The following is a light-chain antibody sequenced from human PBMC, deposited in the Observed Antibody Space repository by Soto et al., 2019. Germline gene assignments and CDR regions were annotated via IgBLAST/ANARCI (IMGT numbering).Light chain of an antibody. CDR3: QPFNSYPRT. J-gene: IGKJ3*01. Sequence: AIQLTQSTSSLSASVGDRVTITCRASQGISSALAWYQQKPGQAPKLLIYDASSLESGVPSRCSGSGSGTDFPLTISSLQPEDFATYYCQPFNSYPRTFGPGTKVDIK. CDR2: DAS. CDR1: QGISSA. V-gene: IGKV1-13*02.